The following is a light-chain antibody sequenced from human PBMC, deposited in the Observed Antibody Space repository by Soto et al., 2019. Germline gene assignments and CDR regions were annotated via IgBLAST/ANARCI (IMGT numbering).Light chain of an antibody. Sequence: NFILTQPHSVSESPGKTVTISCTRSSGSIASNYVQWYQQRPGSAPTTVIYEDKQRPSGVPDRFSGSTDGSSNSASLTISGLQTEDEGDYYCQSYDSSTVVFGGGTQLTVL. CDR2: EDK. CDR1: SGSIASNY. J-gene: IGLJ2*01. V-gene: IGLV6-57*04. CDR3: QSYDSSTVV.